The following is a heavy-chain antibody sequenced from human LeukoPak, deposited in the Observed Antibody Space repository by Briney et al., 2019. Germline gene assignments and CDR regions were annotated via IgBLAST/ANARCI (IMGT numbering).Heavy chain of an antibody. CDR2: IYYSGST. CDR1: GGSISSSSYY. Sequence: SGTLSLTCTVSGGSISSSSYYWGRIRQPPGKGLEWIGSIYYSGSTYYNPSLKGRVTISVDTSKNQFSLKLISVTAADTAVYYCARRRYYYDSSGYYTYNWFDPWGQGTLVTVSS. V-gene: IGHV4-39*01. CDR3: ARRRYYYDSSGYYTYNWFDP. D-gene: IGHD3-22*01. J-gene: IGHJ5*02.